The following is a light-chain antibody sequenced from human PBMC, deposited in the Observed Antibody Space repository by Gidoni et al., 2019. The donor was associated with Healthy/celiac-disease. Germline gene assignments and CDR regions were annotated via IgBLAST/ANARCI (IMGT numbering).Light chain of an antibody. CDR3: QQSYSTPRST. J-gene: IGKJ5*01. CDR2: AAS. Sequence: DIQLPQSPSSLSASVGDRVTITCRASQSISSYLNWYQQKPGKAPKLLIYAASSLQSGVPSRFSGSGSGTDFTLTISSRQPEDFATYYCQQSYSTPRSTFXXXTRLEIK. V-gene: IGKV1-39*01. CDR1: QSISSY.